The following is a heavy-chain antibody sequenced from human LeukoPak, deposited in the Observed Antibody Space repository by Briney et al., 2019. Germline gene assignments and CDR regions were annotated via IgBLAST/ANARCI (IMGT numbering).Heavy chain of an antibody. CDR3: ARVVQLELYYYYHMDV. Sequence: SVKVSCKASGGTFRSYAISWVRQAPGQGLEWMGRIIPILGIVSYAQKFQGRVTITTDESTSTAYMELSSLRSEDTAVYYCARVVQLELYYYYHMDVWGKGTTVTVSS. J-gene: IGHJ6*03. D-gene: IGHD1-7*01. CDR1: GGTFRSYA. CDR2: IIPILGIV. V-gene: IGHV1-69*04.